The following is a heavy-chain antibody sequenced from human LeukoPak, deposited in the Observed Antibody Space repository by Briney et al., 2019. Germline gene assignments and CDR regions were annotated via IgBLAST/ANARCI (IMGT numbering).Heavy chain of an antibody. CDR3: ARGPRRDLFDY. CDR1: GGSISSYY. J-gene: IGHJ4*02. D-gene: IGHD1-14*01. Sequence: SETLSLTCTVSGGSISSYYWSWIRQPPGKGLEWIGYIYYSGSTNYNPSLKSRVTISVDTSKNQISLKLSSVTAADTAVYYCARGPRRDLFDYWGQGTLVTVSS. CDR2: IYYSGST. V-gene: IGHV4-59*01.